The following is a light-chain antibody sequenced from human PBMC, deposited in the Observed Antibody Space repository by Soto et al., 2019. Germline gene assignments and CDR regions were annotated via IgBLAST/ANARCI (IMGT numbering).Light chain of an antibody. CDR3: QQYNSMWT. J-gene: IGKJ1*01. Sequence: DIQITQSPPTLSPSFCSSFNITCRASQSISSWLAWYQQKPGKAPKLLIYDASSLESGVPSRFSGSGSGTEFTLTISSLQTDDFATYYCQQYNSMWTFGQGTKVDIK. V-gene: IGKV1-5*01. CDR2: DAS. CDR1: QSISSW.